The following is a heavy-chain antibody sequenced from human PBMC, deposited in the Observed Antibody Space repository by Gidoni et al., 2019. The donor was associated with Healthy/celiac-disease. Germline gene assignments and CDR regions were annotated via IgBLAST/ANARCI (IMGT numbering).Heavy chain of an antibody. CDR2: IHPNSGGT. J-gene: IGHJ6*02. D-gene: IGHD1-26*01. CDR3: ARQEVGLYYYYGMDV. Sequence: QVQLVQSGAEVKKPGASVKVSCKASGYPFTCYCLHWVCQAPGPGLEWMGWIHPNSGGTNTAQKFQGRVTMTRDTSSSTAYMELSRLRSDDTAVYYCARQEVGLYYYYGMDVWGQGTTVTVSS. V-gene: IGHV1-2*02. CDR1: GYPFTCYC.